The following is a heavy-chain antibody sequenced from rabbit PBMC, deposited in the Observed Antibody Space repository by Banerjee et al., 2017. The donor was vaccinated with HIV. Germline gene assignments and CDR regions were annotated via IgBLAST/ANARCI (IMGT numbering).Heavy chain of an antibody. Sequence: QLVESGGGLVQPGGSLKLSCKASGLDFSSYSMNWVRQAPGKGLEWIGYIDPVFGSTYYASWVNGRFTISSHNAQNTLYLQLNSLTAADTATYFCVSYDDYGDRNLWGQGTLVTVS. CDR2: IDPVFGST. CDR1: GLDFSSYS. D-gene: IGHD2-1*01. V-gene: IGHV1S7*01. CDR3: VSYDDYGDRNL. J-gene: IGHJ4*01.